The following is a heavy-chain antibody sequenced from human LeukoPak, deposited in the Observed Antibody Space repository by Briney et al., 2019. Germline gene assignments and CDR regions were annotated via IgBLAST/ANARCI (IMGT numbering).Heavy chain of an antibody. J-gene: IGHJ6*03. D-gene: IGHD2-8*01. V-gene: IGHV1-69*05. CDR2: IIPIFGTA. CDR1: GGTFSSYA. Sequence: SVKVSCKASGGTFSSYAISWVRQAPGQGLEWMGGIIPIFGTANYAQKFQGRVTITTDESTSTAYMELSSLRSEDTAVCYCARGGGSRRVQGGVTYYYYMDVWGKGTTVTVSS. CDR3: ARGGGSRRVQGGVTYYYYMDV.